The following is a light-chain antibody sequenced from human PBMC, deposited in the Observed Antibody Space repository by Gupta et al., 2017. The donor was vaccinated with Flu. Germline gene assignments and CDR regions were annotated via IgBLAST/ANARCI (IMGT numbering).Light chain of an antibody. Sequence: DIQMTQSPPSLSASVGDRVTITCQASQDITKYLNWYQQKPGEAPKLLIYDASNLETGVPSRFSGSGFGTHFTVTISRLEPEDFATYYCQQGVKLPRTFGQGTQLEIK. J-gene: IGKJ5*01. CDR3: QQGVKLPRT. V-gene: IGKV1-33*01. CDR2: DAS. CDR1: QDITKY.